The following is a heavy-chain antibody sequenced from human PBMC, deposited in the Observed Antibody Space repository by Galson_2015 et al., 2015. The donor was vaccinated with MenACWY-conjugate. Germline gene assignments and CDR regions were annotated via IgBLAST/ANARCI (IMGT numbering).Heavy chain of an antibody. V-gene: IGHV3-53*01. Sequence: SLRLSCAASGFTVSSNYMSWVRQAPGKGLEWVSVIYSGGSTYYADSVKGRFTISRDNSKNTLYLQMNSLRAEDTAVYYCAREGYYDSSGYAYSDYWGQGTLVTVSS. D-gene: IGHD3-22*01. J-gene: IGHJ4*02. CDR2: IYSGGST. CDR3: AREGYYDSSGYAYSDY. CDR1: GFTVSSNY.